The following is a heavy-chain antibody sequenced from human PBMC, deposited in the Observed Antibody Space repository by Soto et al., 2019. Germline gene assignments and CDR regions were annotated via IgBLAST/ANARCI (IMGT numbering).Heavy chain of an antibody. CDR3: EKSPNFDAFDY. CDR1: GFTFSSYA. Sequence: GGSLRLSCAASGFTFSSYAMSWVRQAPGKGLEWVSAISGSGGSTYYADSVKGRFTISRDNSKNTLYLQMNSMRAEDAALYCCEKSPNFDAFDYWGQGTLVTVSS. CDR2: ISGSGGST. J-gene: IGHJ4*01. V-gene: IGHV3-23*01.